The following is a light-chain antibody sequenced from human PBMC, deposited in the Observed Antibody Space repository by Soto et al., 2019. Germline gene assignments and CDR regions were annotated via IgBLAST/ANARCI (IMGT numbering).Light chain of an antibody. J-gene: IGKJ4*01. CDR1: QGIRND. CDR2: AAS. V-gene: IGKV1-39*01. CDR3: QQSYSTPLT. Sequence: DIPMSQSPSSLSASVGHTVTITCRASQGIRNDLGWYQQKPGKAPKLLIYAASSLQSGVPSRFSGSGSGTDFTLTISSLQPEDFATYYCQQSYSTPLTFGGGTKVDIK.